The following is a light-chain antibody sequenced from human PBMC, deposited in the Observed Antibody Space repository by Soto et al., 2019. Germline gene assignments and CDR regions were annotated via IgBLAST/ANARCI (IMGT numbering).Light chain of an antibody. V-gene: IGLV2-14*01. J-gene: IGLJ1*01. CDR1: SSDIGAYNY. CDR2: EVS. Sequence: SVLTQPASVSGSPGQSITISCTGSSSDIGAYNYVPWFQQYPGKAPKLIISEVSNRPSGVSNRFSGSKSGTAASLTISGLQTEDEDAYFCFSFTTDWTHVFGTGTKV. CDR3: FSFTTDWTHV.